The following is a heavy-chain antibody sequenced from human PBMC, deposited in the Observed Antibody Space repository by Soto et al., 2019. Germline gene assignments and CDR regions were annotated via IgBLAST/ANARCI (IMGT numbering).Heavy chain of an antibody. CDR2: IIPIFGTA. V-gene: IGHV1-69*13. CDR3: ARDSLMSYYYDSSGYYPKYNWFDP. D-gene: IGHD3-22*01. Sequence: SVKVSCKASGGTFSSYAISWVRQAPGQGLEWMGGIIPIFGTANYAQKFQGRVTITADESTSTAYMELSSLRSEDTAVYYCARDSLMSYYYDSSGYYPKYNWFDPWGQGTLVTVSS. CDR1: GGTFSSYA. J-gene: IGHJ5*02.